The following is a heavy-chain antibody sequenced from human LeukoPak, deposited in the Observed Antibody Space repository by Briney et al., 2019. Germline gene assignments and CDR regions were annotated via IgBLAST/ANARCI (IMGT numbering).Heavy chain of an antibody. CDR3: AKDRTGIAAAD. CDR1: GFTFSSYS. J-gene: IGHJ4*02. V-gene: IGHV3-48*01. Sequence: GGSLRLSCAASGFTFSSYSMNWVRQAPGKGLEWLSYISSSSSTIYYADSVKGRFTISRDNAKNSLYLQMNSLRAEDTAVYYCAKDRTGIAAADWGQGTLVTVSS. CDR2: ISSSSSTI. D-gene: IGHD6-13*01.